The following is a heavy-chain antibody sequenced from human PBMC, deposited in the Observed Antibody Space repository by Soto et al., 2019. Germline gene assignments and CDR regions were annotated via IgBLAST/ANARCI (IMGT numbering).Heavy chain of an antibody. CDR2: IYWDGDR. Sequence: QITLKESGPTLVKPTQPLTLTCTFSGFSLSTGGMGVGWIRQPPGKALEWLALIYWDGDRRYRPSLMSRPTIAKDTSKTPVVLTMTNMDPVDTATYYCVHSRCGGDCLQSYSSHYYYGMDIWGQGTTVTVSS. CDR1: GFSLSTGGMG. V-gene: IGHV2-5*02. D-gene: IGHD2-21*02. J-gene: IGHJ6*02. CDR3: VHSRCGGDCLQSYSSHYYYGMDI.